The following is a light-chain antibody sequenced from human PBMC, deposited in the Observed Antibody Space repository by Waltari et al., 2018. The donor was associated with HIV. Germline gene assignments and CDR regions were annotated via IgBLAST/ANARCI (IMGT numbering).Light chain of an antibody. CDR2: DVS. Sequence: QSALTQPPSASGSPGQSVTTSCTGTSSDVGGYNYVSWYQQHPAKAPKLMIYDVSRRPSGVPVRCSGYKSGNTASLTVSGRQVEDEADYYCSAYAGSSNVLFGGGTKLTVL. V-gene: IGLV2-8*01. CDR3: SAYAGSSNVL. CDR1: SSDVGGYNY. J-gene: IGLJ2*01.